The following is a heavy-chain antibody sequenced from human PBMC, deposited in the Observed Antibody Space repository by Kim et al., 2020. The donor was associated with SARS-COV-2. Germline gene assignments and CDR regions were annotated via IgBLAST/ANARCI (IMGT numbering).Heavy chain of an antibody. J-gene: IGHJ4*02. CDR3: ARCYYDFWSGYYASSLRY. CDR1: GFTFSSYG. Sequence: GGSLRLSCAASGFTFSSYGMHWVRQAPGKGLEWVAVISYDGSNKYYADSVKGRFTISRDNSKNTLYLQMNSLRAEDTAVYYCARCYYDFWSGYYASSLRYWGQGTLVTVSS. CDR2: ISYDGSNK. D-gene: IGHD3-3*01. V-gene: IGHV3-30*03.